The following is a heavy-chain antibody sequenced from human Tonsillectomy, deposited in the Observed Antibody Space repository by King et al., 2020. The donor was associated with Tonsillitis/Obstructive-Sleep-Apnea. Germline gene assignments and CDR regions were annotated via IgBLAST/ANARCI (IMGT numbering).Heavy chain of an antibody. V-gene: IGHV3-30*04. CDR2: ISYDGSNK. CDR1: GFTFSSYA. D-gene: IGHD1-1*01. J-gene: IGHJ3*02. Sequence: VQLVESGGGVVQPGRSLRLSCAASGFTFSSYAMHWVRQAPGKGLEWVAVISYDGSNKYFADSVKGRFTISRDNPKNTLSLQMNSLRPEDTAVYYCARGGDDRSGGFQERFDIWGQGTMVTVSS. CDR3: ARGGDDRSGGFQERFDI.